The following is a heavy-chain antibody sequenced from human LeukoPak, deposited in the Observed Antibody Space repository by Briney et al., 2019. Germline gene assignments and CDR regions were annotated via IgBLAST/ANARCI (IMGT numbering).Heavy chain of an antibody. J-gene: IGHJ4*02. CDR2: VYYSGGT. CDR1: GASISSSTYY. Sequence: SETLSLTCTVSGASISSSTYYWGWIRQPPGKGLEWIGSVYYSGGTYYNPSLKSRVSISVDTSKKQFSLKLSSVTAADTAVYYCARDSGILTGYSFDYWGQGTLVTVSS. D-gene: IGHD3-9*01. CDR3: ARDSGILTGYSFDY. V-gene: IGHV4-39*07.